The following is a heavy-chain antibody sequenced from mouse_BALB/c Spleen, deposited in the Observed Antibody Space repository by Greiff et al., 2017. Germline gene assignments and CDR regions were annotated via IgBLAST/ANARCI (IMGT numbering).Heavy chain of an antibody. Sequence: EVKLQESGGGLVKPGGSLKLSCAASGFTFSSYAMSWVRQSPEKRLEWVAEISSGGSYTYYPDTVTGRFTISRDNAKNTLYLEMSSLRSEDTAMYYCARVDDYDFDDWGQGTTLTVSS. V-gene: IGHV5-9-4*01. CDR2: ISSGGSYT. D-gene: IGHD2-4*01. CDR3: ARVDDYDFDD. J-gene: IGHJ2*01. CDR1: GFTFSSYA.